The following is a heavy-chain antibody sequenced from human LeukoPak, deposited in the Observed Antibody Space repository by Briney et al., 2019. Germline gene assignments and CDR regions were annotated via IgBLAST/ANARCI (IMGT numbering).Heavy chain of an antibody. V-gene: IGHV3-43*01. CDR1: GFTFDRFT. J-gene: IGHJ4*02. CDR2: INRRGHT. D-gene: IGHD6-19*01. CDR3: ASPMGAVGPN. Sequence: GGSLRLSCAASGFTFDRFTIHWVRQTPGKGLEWVSLINRRGHTFYADSVKGRFTISRDNAKNSLYLQMNSLRAEDTAVYYCASPMGAVGPNWGQGTLVTVSS.